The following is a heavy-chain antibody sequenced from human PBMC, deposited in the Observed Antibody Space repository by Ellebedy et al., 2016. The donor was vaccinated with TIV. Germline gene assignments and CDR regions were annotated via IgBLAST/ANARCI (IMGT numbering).Heavy chain of an antibody. CDR2: FDPEDGET. CDR3: ATSRYCSSTSCRSGSWFNP. Sequence: ASVKVSCXVSGYTLTELSMHWVRQAPGKGLEWMGGFDPEDGETIYAQKFQGRVTMTEDTSTDTAYMELSSLRSEDTAVYYCATSRYCSSTSCRSGSWFNPWGQGTLVTVSS. D-gene: IGHD2-2*01. V-gene: IGHV1-24*01. CDR1: GYTLTELS. J-gene: IGHJ5*02.